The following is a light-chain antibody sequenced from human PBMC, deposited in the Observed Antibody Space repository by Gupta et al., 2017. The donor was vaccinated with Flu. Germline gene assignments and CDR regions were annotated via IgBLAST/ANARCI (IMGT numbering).Light chain of an antibody. CDR2: WAS. CDR1: HSLSYGSDNKNY. Sequence: DIVVTQSPDSLVVSLGETAAINCQSTHSLSYGSDNKNYLAWYQRKVGQPPRLLISWASTRESGVPDRFSGSGSGTDFTLTINNLQAEDVAVYYCQQDDSSPFTFGHGTKVD. V-gene: IGKV4-1*01. J-gene: IGKJ3*01. CDR3: QQDDSSPFT.